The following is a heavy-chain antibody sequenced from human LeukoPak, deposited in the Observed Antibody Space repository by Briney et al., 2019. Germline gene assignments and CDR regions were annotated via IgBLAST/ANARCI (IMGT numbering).Heavy chain of an antibody. CDR3: ASIDFWSGYGYYYYGMDV. CDR2: IDPSDSYT. V-gene: IGHV5-10-1*01. CDR1: GYSFTSYW. J-gene: IGHJ6*02. Sequence: GESLKISCKGSGYSFTSYWISWVRQMPGKGLEWMGRIDPSDSYTNYSPSFQGHVTISADKSISTAYLQWSSLKASDTAMYYCASIDFWSGYGYYYYGMDVWGQGTTVTVYS. D-gene: IGHD3-3*01.